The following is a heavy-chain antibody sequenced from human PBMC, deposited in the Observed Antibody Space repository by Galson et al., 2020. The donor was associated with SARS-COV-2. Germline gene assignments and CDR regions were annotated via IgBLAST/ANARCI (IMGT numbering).Heavy chain of an antibody. V-gene: IGHV3-21*01. CDR3: AKEGGYCSSTSCYRGAFDY. CDR2: ISSSSSYI. CDR1: GFTFSSYS. J-gene: IGHJ4*02. D-gene: IGHD2-2*02. Sequence: NSGGSLRLSCAASGFTFSSYSMNWVRQAPGKGLEWVSSISSSSSYIYYADSVKGRFTISRDNSKNTLYLQMNSLRAEDTAVYYCAKEGGYCSSTSCYRGAFDYWGQGTLVTVSS.